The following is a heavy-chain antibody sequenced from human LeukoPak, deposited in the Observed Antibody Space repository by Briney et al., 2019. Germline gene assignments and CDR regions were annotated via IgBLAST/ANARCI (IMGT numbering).Heavy chain of an antibody. CDR1: GFTFSSYG. V-gene: IGHV3-30*02. Sequence: QAGGSLRLSCAASGFTFSSYGMHWVRQAPGKGLEWVAVIWYDGSNKYYADSVKGRFTISRDNSRNTLYLQMNSLRAEDTAVYYCRLIAAAGDDAFDIWGQGTMVTVSS. CDR3: RLIAAAGDDAFDI. CDR2: IWYDGSNK. D-gene: IGHD6-13*01. J-gene: IGHJ3*02.